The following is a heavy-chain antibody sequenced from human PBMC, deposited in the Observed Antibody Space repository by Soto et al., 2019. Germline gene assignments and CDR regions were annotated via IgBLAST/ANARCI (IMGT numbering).Heavy chain of an antibody. CDR2: IYYSGST. V-gene: IGHV4-31*03. CDR3: ASTHPIVDSPHGYYFDY. J-gene: IGHJ4*02. CDR1: GGSISSGGYY. D-gene: IGHD2-15*01. Sequence: QVQLQESGPGLVKPSQTLSLTCTVSGGSISSGGYYWSWIRQHPGKGLEWIGYIYYSGSTYYNPSLKSRVTRSVDTSKNQFSLKLSSVTAADTAVYYCASTHPIVDSPHGYYFDYWGQGTLVTVSS.